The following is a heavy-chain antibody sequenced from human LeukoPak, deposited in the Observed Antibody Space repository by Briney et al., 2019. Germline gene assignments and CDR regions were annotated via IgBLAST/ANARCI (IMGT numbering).Heavy chain of an antibody. CDR2: ISSSSSYI. CDR1: GFTFSSYE. Sequence: GGSLRLSCAASGFTFSSYEMNWVRQAPGKGLEWVSSISSSSSYIYYADSVKGRFTISRDNAKNSLYLQMNSLRAEDTAVYYCARDLGEYDILTGYLSYWGQGTLVTVSS. J-gene: IGHJ4*02. V-gene: IGHV3-21*01. CDR3: ARDLGEYDILTGYLSY. D-gene: IGHD3-9*01.